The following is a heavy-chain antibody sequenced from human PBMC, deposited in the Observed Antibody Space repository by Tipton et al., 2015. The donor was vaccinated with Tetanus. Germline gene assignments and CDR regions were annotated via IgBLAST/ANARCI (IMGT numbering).Heavy chain of an antibody. V-gene: IGHV5-51*01. J-gene: IGHJ4*02. CDR3: ARLSGDFWSGYYELYFDY. CDR2: IYPGDSDT. Sequence: QLVQSGAEVKKPGESLKISCKGSGYSFTSYWIGWVRQMPGKGLEWMGIIYPGDSDTRYSPSFQGQVTISADQSISTAYLQWSSLKASDTAMYYCARLSGDFWSGYYELYFDYWGQGTLVTVSS. CDR1: GYSFTSYW. D-gene: IGHD3-3*01.